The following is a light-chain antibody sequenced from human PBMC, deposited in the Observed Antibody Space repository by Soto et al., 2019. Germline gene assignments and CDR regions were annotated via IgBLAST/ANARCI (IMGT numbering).Light chain of an antibody. Sequence: QSVLTQPPSASGTPGQTITISCSGSSSNIGSHSVNWYQQLPGTAPKLLIYRSSQRPSGVPDRFSGSKSGTSASLAISGLQSGDEAEYYCALWEDSLNAPVFGGGTKVTVL. CDR3: ALWEDSLNAPV. CDR2: RSS. V-gene: IGLV1-44*01. J-gene: IGLJ3*02. CDR1: SSNIGSHS.